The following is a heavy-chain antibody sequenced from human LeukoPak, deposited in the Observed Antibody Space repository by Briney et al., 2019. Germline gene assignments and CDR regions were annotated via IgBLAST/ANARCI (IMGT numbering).Heavy chain of an antibody. CDR1: GGSISRYY. D-gene: IGHD3-22*01. V-gene: IGHV4-59*08. CDR2: IYYSGST. Sequence: PSETLSLTCTVSGGSISRYYWSWIRQPPREGLGWIGYIYYSGSTNYKPSLKSRVTISVDTSKNQFSLKLSSVTAADTAVYYCARNVTGGSSGYWRFDYWGQGTLVTVSS. CDR3: ARNVTGGSSGYWRFDY. J-gene: IGHJ4*02.